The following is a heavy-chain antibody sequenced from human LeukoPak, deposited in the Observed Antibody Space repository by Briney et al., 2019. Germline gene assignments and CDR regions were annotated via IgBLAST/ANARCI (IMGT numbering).Heavy chain of an antibody. CDR1: GFTFSSYG. CDR2: ISYDGSNK. D-gene: IGHD6-13*01. J-gene: IGHJ4*02. CDR3: AKPWGIAAAGRGQYFDY. Sequence: PGRSLRLSCAASGFTFSSYGMHWVRQAPGKGLEWVAVISYDGSNKYYADSVKGRFTISRDNSKNTLYLQMNSLRAEDTAVYYCAKPWGIAAAGRGQYFDYWGQGTLVTVSS. V-gene: IGHV3-30*18.